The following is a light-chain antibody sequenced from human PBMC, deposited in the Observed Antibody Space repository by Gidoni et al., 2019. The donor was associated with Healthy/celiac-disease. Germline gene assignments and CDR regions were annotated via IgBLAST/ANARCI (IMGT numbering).Light chain of an antibody. Sequence: QSALTQPPSASGSPGQSVTISCTVTSSYVGGYNYVSWYQQHPGTAPKLRIYEVSKRPSGLPDRFSGSKSGNTASLTVSGLQAEDEADYYCSSYAGSNTVVFGGGTKLTVL. V-gene: IGLV2-8*01. CDR2: EVS. J-gene: IGLJ2*01. CDR3: SSYAGSNTVV. CDR1: SSYVGGYNY.